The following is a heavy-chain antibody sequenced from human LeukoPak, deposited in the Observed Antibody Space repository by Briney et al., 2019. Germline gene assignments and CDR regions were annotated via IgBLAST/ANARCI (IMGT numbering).Heavy chain of an antibody. CDR3: ARQDSSGWDLDY. Sequence: SETLSLTCTVSGGSISSSSYYWGWIRQPPGKGLEWIGSIYYSGSTYYNPSLKSRVTISVDTSKNQFSLKLSSVIAADTAVYYCARQDSSGWDLDYWGQGTLVTVSS. V-gene: IGHV4-39*01. CDR1: GGSISSSSYY. D-gene: IGHD6-19*01. J-gene: IGHJ4*02. CDR2: IYYSGST.